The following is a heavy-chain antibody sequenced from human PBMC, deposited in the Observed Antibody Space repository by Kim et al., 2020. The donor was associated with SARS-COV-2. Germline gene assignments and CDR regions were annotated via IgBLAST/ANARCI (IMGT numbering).Heavy chain of an antibody. J-gene: IGHJ4*02. Sequence: AQKFQGRDTMTRDTSISTAYMELSRLRSDDTAVYYCARRKGSIAAGFDYWGQGTLVTVSS. D-gene: IGHD6-13*01. V-gene: IGHV1-2*02. CDR3: ARRKGSIAAGFDY.